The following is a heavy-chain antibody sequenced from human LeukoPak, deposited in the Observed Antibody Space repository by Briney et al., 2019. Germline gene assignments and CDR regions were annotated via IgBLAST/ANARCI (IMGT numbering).Heavy chain of an antibody. CDR2: FDPEDGET. V-gene: IGHV1-24*01. CDR3: ATETTGTRANWFDP. CDR1: GYTLTELS. J-gene: IGHJ5*02. Sequence: GASVKVSCKVSGYTLTELSMHWVRQAPGKGLEWMGGFDPEDGETIYAQKFQGRVTMTEDTSTDTAYMELSSLRSEDTAVYYCATETTGTRANWFDPWGQGTLVTVSS. D-gene: IGHD1-1*01.